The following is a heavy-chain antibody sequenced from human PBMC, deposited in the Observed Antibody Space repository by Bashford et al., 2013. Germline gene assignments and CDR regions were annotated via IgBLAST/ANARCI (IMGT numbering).Heavy chain of an antibody. J-gene: IGHJ4*02. V-gene: IGHV3-23*01. Sequence: VRQAPGKGLEWVSAISGSGGSTYYADSVKGRFTISRDNSKNTLHLQMNSLRAEDTAVYYCAKGRYYDSSGYSDYWGQGTLVTVSS. D-gene: IGHD3-22*01. CDR3: AKGRYYDSSGYSDY. CDR2: ISGSGGST.